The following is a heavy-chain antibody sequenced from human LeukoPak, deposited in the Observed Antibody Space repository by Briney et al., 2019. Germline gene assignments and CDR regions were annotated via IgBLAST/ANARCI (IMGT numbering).Heavy chain of an antibody. J-gene: IGHJ4*02. D-gene: IGHD5-12*01. CDR3: ASDSFYTGYDRGFGY. CDR1: GFTLSNFA. Sequence: GGSLRLSCTASGFTLSNFAMHWVRQSPDKGLQYVSAISTNGSRTFYADSVKGRFIISRDNSKNTLYLQMGSVRGEDTAVYYCASDSFYTGYDRGFGYWGQGTLVTVSS. CDR2: ISTNGSRT. V-gene: IGHV3-64*02.